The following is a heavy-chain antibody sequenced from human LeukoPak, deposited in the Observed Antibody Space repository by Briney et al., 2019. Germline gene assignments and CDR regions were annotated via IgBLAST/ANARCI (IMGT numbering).Heavy chain of an antibody. CDR3: AKDTSEEGFDY. Sequence: GGSLRLSCAASGFTFRNYAMNWVRQAPGKGLEWVSSIAGSSGSTYYADSVKGRFTISRDNSKNTLYLQMNSLRAEDTAVYYCAKDTSEEGFDYWGQGTLVTVSS. CDR1: GFTFRNYA. V-gene: IGHV3-23*01. CDR2: IAGSSGST. J-gene: IGHJ4*02. D-gene: IGHD1-26*01.